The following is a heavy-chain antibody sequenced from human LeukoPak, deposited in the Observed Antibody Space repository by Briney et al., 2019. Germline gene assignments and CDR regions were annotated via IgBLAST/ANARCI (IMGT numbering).Heavy chain of an antibody. V-gene: IGHV4-59*01. CDR1: GGSISSYY. J-gene: IGHJ4*02. CDR2: IYYSGST. CDR3: ARALDSTMNYFDY. Sequence: PSETLSLTCTVSGGSISSYYWSWLRQPPGKGLEWIGYIYYSGSTNYNPSLKSRATISVDTSKNQFSLKLSSVTAADTAVYYCARALDSTMNYFDYWGQGTLVTVSS. D-gene: IGHD2/OR15-2a*01.